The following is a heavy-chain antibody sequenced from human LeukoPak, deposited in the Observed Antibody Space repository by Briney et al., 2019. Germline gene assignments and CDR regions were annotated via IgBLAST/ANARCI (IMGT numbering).Heavy chain of an antibody. CDR2: INPNSGGT. CDR3: ARGSPFYYYDSSGSFDY. CDR1: GYTFTGYY. V-gene: IGHV1-2*02. Sequence: ASVKVSCKASGYTFTGYYMHWVRQAPGQGLEWMGWINPNSGGTNYAQKFQGRVTMTRDTSISTAYMELRSLRSDDTAVYYCARGSPFYYYDSSGSFDYWGQGTLVTVSS. D-gene: IGHD3-22*01. J-gene: IGHJ4*02.